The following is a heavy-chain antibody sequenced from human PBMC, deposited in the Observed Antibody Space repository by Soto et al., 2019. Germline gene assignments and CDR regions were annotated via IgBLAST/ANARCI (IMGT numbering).Heavy chain of an antibody. V-gene: IGHV4-34*12. Sequence: QVHLQQWGAGLLKPSGTLSLTCAVSGGSFTEAYWTWVRQSPGRGLEWIGEVFHAGNTNYKPSLKRRVTLSLDTAKNQFSLRLTSVTAADSAVYYCARAPRELLAEGPLFLYYYYGFDVWGQGTTVIVSS. CDR3: ARAPRELLAEGPLFLYYYYGFDV. D-gene: IGHD1-7*01. CDR2: VFHAGNT. J-gene: IGHJ6*02. CDR1: GGSFTEAY.